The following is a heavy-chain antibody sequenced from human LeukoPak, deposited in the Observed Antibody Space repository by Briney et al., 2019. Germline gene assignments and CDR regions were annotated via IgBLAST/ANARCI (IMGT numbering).Heavy chain of an antibody. J-gene: IGHJ4*02. Sequence: GASVKVSCKASGGTFSRYAISWVRQAPGQGLEWMGRIIPILAIAKYAQKFQGRVTITADKSTSTAYMELSSLRSEDTAMYYCASGHYGDYGQWSSMNYWGQGTLVTVSS. V-gene: IGHV1-69*04. CDR1: GGTFSRYA. D-gene: IGHD4-17*01. CDR3: ASGHYGDYGQWSSMNY. CDR2: IIPILAIA.